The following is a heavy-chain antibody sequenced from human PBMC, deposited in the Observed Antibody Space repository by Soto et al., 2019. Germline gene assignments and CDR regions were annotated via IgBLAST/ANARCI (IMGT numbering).Heavy chain of an antibody. V-gene: IGHV5-10-1*01. CDR1: GYSFTSYW. J-gene: IGHJ6*02. CDR3: ASEHSQSYYYYGMEV. D-gene: IGHD2-21*01. CDR2: IDPSDSYT. Sequence: GESLTISCKGSGYSFTSYWISWVRQMPGKGLEWMGRIDPSDSYTNYSPSFQGHVTISADKSISTAYLQWSSLKASDTAMYYCASEHSQSYYYYGMEVWGQEATGT.